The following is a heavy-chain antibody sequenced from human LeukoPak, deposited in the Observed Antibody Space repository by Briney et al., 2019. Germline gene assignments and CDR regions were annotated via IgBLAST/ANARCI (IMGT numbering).Heavy chain of an antibody. J-gene: IGHJ4*02. Sequence: SGTLSLTCAVSGGSISSSNWWSWVRQPPGKGLEWIGEIYHSGSTNYNPSLKSRVTMSVDTSKNQLSLKLTSVTAADTAVYFCAAGPLGHISRGLDSWGQGTLVIVSS. D-gene: IGHD3-10*01. CDR1: GGSISSSNW. CDR3: AAGPLGHISRGLDS. CDR2: IYHSGST. V-gene: IGHV4-4*02.